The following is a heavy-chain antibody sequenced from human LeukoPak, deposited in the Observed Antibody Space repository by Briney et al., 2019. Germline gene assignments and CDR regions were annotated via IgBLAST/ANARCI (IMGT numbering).Heavy chain of an antibody. Sequence: ASVKVSCKASGYTFTDYYMLWVRQAPGQGLEWMGWINPNTGGTNYAQKFQGRVTMTRDTSISTVYMELSRLRSDDTAVYYCARDFSLTVRAQKYYYMDVWGKGTTVTISS. V-gene: IGHV1-2*02. D-gene: IGHD3-10*01. J-gene: IGHJ6*03. CDR2: INPNTGGT. CDR1: GYTFTDYY. CDR3: ARDFSLTVRAQKYYYMDV.